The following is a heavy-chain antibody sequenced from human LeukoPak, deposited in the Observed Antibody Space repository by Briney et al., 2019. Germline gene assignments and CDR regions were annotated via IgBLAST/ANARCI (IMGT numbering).Heavy chain of an antibody. CDR2: NYYSGST. CDR3: ARRLSKSWDFDY. CDR1: GGSLSISSYY. V-gene: IGHV4-39*01. Sequence: PSDPLSLTCTVSGGSLSISSYYWGRIRQHPAKGLEWIGSNYYSGSTNYNPSLKSLVTISVDTSKNQCSLKLSSVTAADTAVYYCARRLSKSWDFDYWGQGTLVTVSS. J-gene: IGHJ4*02. D-gene: IGHD6-13*01.